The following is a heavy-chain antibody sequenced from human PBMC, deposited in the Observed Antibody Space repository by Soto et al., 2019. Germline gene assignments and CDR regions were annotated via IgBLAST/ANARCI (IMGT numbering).Heavy chain of an antibody. CDR2: IWYDGSLK. Sequence: GGSLRLSCAASGFTFNSYGMHWFRQAPGKGLEWVAVIWYDGSLKYYAESVKGRFTISRDNFKNTVYLQMNSLRAEDTAVYHCARDFHYYDSSGYPSLDSWGQGTMVTVSS. V-gene: IGHV3-33*01. J-gene: IGHJ4*02. CDR1: GFTFNSYG. CDR3: ARDFHYYDSSGYPSLDS. D-gene: IGHD3-22*01.